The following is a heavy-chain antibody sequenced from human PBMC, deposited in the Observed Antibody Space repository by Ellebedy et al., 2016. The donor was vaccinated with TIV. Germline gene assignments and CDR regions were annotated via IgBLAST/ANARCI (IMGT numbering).Heavy chain of an antibody. CDR3: AKGSSSGFNYDRVGFEY. Sequence: GGSLRLSCAASGFTFSNFAIHWVRQPPGRGLEWLSVINADGSNTDHADSVKGRFTVTRDNSKNTLYLQMNRLTTEDTAVYYCAKGSSSGFNYDRVGFEYWGQGTLVTVSS. V-gene: IGHV3-23*01. CDR1: GFTFSNFA. CDR2: INADGSNT. D-gene: IGHD3-16*01. J-gene: IGHJ4*02.